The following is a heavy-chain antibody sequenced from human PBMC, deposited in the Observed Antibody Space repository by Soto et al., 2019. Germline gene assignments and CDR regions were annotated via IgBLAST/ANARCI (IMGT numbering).Heavy chain of an antibody. CDR1: GYTFSAYY. J-gene: IGHJ4*02. CDR3: ARGGTFAYDTSGYSVY. Sequence: GASVMVSCNTSGYTFSAYYMYWVRQAPGQGLEWMGWINPKSGGTLYAQKFQGRVTMTRDTSISTAYMELSRLRSDDTAVYYCARGGTFAYDTSGYSVYWGQGTLVTVSS. D-gene: IGHD3-22*01. CDR2: INPKSGGT. V-gene: IGHV1-2*02.